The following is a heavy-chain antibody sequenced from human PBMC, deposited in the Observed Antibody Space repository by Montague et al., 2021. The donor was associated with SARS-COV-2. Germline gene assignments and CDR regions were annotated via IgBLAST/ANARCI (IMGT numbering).Heavy chain of an antibody. CDR3: ARLRSSSNWYFDL. CDR2: IYYSGST. Sequence: SWVRQHPRKGLEWIGYIYYSGSTYYNPSLKIRVTISVDTSKNQFSLKLSSVTAADTAVYYCARLRSSSNWYFDLWGRGTLVTVSS. D-gene: IGHD6-6*01. V-gene: IGHV4-31*02. J-gene: IGHJ2*01.